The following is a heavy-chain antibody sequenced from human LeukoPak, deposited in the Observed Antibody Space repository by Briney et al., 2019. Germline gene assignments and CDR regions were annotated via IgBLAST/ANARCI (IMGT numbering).Heavy chain of an antibody. J-gene: IGHJ4*02. CDR1: GFTFSSYA. CDR3: ARVGCSGGSCYSVTIGALDFDY. D-gene: IGHD2-15*01. CDR2: ISYDGSNK. V-gene: IGHV3-30*04. Sequence: GGSLRLSCAASGFTFSSYAMHWVRQAPGKGLEWVAVISYDGSNKYYADSVKGRFTISRDNAKNSLYLQMNSLRAEDTAVYYCARVGCSGGSCYSVTIGALDFDYWGQGTLVTVSS.